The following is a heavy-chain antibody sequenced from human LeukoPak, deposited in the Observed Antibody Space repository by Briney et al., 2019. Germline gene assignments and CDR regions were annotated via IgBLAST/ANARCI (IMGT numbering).Heavy chain of an antibody. Sequence: SQTLALTCTVSGGSISSGDYYWSWIRQPPGKGLEWLGDIYYSGSTYYNPSLKSRVTISVDTSKNQFSLKLSSVTAADTAVYYCARGADSGSYLWTLDYWGQGTLVTVSS. J-gene: IGHJ4*02. D-gene: IGHD3-10*01. V-gene: IGHV4-30-4*01. CDR2: IYYSGST. CDR3: ARGADSGSYLWTLDY. CDR1: GGSISSGDYY.